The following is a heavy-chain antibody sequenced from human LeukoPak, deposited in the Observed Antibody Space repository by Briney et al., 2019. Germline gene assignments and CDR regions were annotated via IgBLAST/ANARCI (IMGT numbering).Heavy chain of an antibody. CDR3: ARDRYCSGGSCYPYYFDY. CDR1: GFTFSSYS. D-gene: IGHD2-15*01. CDR2: ISSSGRYI. V-gene: IGHV3-21*01. Sequence: GGSLRLSCAASGFTFSSYSVNWVRQAPGKGLDWVSSISSSGRYIDYADSVKGRFTISRDNAKNSLYLQMSSLRAEDTAVYYCARDRYCSGGSCYPYYFDYWGQGTLVTVSS. J-gene: IGHJ4*02.